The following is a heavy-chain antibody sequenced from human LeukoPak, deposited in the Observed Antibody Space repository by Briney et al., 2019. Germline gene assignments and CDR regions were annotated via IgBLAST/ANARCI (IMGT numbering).Heavy chain of an antibody. J-gene: IGHJ4*02. CDR3: VHGARYSSGWYYFDN. D-gene: IGHD6-19*01. CDR1: GFSLSTSGVG. V-gene: IGHV2-5*01. Sequence: GPTLVNPTQTLTLTCTFSGFSLSTSGVGVGWIRQPPRKALEWLAVIYWNDDKRYSPSLKSRLTITKDTSKNQVVLTMTNMDPVDTATYYCVHGARYSSGWYYFDNWGQGTLVTVSS. CDR2: IYWNDDK.